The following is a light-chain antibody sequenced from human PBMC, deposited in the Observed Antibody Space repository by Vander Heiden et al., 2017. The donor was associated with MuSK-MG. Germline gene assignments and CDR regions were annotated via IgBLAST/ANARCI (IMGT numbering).Light chain of an antibody. CDR3: QQSYSIPRT. Sequence: DIQMTQSPSSLSASVGDRVTITCRASQSISTFLNWYQQKPGKAPNLLIFAASSLQSGVPSRFSGSGSGTDFTLTISSLQPEDFATYYCQQSYSIPRTFGPGAKVDI. J-gene: IGKJ3*01. V-gene: IGKV1-39*01. CDR2: AAS. CDR1: QSISTF.